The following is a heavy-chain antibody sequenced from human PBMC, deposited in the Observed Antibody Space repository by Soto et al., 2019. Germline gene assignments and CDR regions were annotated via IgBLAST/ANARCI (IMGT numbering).Heavy chain of an antibody. CDR2: FYWDDDK. CDR3: AHRVLRTVFGLVTTTAIYFDF. Sequence: QITLNESGPTQVKPRQTLTLTCTFSGFSLTTSGVGVGWIRQSPGKAPEGLALFYWDDDKRYSPSLKSRLTITKDTSKNQVVLTMADLDPADTATYYCAHRVLRTVFGLVTTTAIYFDFWGQGNPVAVSS. V-gene: IGHV2-5*02. CDR1: GFSLTTSGVG. J-gene: IGHJ4*02. D-gene: IGHD3-3*01.